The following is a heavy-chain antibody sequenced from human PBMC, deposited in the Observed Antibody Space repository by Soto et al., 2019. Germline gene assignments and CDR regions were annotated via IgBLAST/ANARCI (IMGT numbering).Heavy chain of an antibody. D-gene: IGHD3-22*01. V-gene: IGHV1-46*01. CDR1: WYTFSDYY. CDR3: ARYYDSSGPAFEY. Sequence: ASVKVSCKESWYTFSDYYIHLLRQYPGHGLDWMGIINPPDGSTTYAQKFQGRVSMTSDTSTSTVYMELSSLRSEDTAIYYCARYYDSSGPAFEYWGQGTLVTVSS. J-gene: IGHJ4*02. CDR2: INPPDGST.